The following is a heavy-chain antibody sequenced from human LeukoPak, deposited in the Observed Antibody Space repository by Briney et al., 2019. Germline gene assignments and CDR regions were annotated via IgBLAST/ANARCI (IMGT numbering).Heavy chain of an antibody. CDR1: GXTFIDYW. Sequence: GGSLRLSCVASGXTFIDYWMYWARQVPGKGLVWVSRIDTDGSTTTYADSVKGRFTVSRDNAKSTLYLQMNSLRAEDTAVYFCARSLLGVDNFWGQGALVTVSS. CDR3: ARSLLGVDNF. J-gene: IGHJ4*02. V-gene: IGHV3-74*03. D-gene: IGHD5-12*01. CDR2: IDTDGSTT.